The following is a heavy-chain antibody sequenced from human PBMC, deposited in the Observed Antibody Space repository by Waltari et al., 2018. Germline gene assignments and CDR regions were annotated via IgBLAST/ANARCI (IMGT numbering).Heavy chain of an antibody. Sequence: QVHLVESGGGVVQPGTSLGLSCTVPGLTFGAYAMLWVRQAPGKGLERLAIISSDSVSKFYAESVNGRFTISRDNSKNTMYLEMSALTLEDTAVYYCAGPWGYYSDDGHYLDYWGPGTQVFVSP. V-gene: IGHV3-30*15. D-gene: IGHD3-22*01. CDR1: GLTFGAYA. J-gene: IGHJ4*02. CDR2: ISSDSVSK. CDR3: AGPWGYYSDDGHYLDY.